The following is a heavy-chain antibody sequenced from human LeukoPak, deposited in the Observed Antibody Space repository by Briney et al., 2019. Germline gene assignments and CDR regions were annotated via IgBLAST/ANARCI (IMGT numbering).Heavy chain of an antibody. CDR3: ARYQNWGSWYYFDY. CDR2: IYTSGST. Sequence: SQTLSLTCSVSGGSISSSRYYWSWIRQPAGKGLEWIGHIYTSGSTSYNPSLKSRVTISGDTSKNQFSLKLSSVTATDTAVYYCARYQNWGSWYYFDYWGQGTLVTVSS. D-gene: IGHD7-27*01. CDR1: GGSISSSRYY. J-gene: IGHJ4*02. V-gene: IGHV4-61*09.